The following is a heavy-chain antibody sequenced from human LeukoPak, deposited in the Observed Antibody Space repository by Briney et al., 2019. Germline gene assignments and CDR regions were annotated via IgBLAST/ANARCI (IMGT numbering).Heavy chain of an antibody. J-gene: IGHJ4*02. CDR1: GGSVTNRNYY. Sequence: PSETLSLTCTVSGGSVTNRNYYWGWIRQPPGKGLEWIGSIYYSGSTYYNPSLKSRVTISVDTSKNQFSLKLSSVTAADTAVYYCARRYYDSPHFDYWGQGTLVTVSS. D-gene: IGHD3-22*01. CDR2: IYYSGST. V-gene: IGHV4-39*01. CDR3: ARRYYDSPHFDY.